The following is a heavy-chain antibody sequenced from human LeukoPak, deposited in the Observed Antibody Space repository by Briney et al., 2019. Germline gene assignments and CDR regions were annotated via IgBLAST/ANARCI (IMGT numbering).Heavy chain of an antibody. CDR1: GYTFNNYG. D-gene: IGHD2-15*01. V-gene: IGHV1-18*01. CDR3: AGGGYCNGANCYPFVY. CDR2: ISTYNGNT. J-gene: IGHJ4*02. Sequence: ASVKVSCKASGYTFNNYGISWVRQAPGQGLEWMAWISTYNGNTNYAQNLQGRVTVTTDTSTSTAYMELRSLRSDDTAVYYCAGGGYCNGANCYPFVYWGQGTLVTVSS.